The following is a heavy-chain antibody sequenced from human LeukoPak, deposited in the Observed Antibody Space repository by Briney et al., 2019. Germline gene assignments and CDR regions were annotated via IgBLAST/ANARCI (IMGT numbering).Heavy chain of an antibody. J-gene: IGHJ5*02. V-gene: IGHV3-30*18. CDR3: AKDLRPSRPAVVVVGAAWFDP. D-gene: IGHD2-15*01. CDR1: GFTFSSYG. Sequence: PGGSLRLSCAASGFTFSSYGMHWVRQAPGKGLEWVAVISYDGSNKYYADSVKGRFTISRDNSKNTLYLQMNSLRAEDTAVYYCAKDLRPSRPAVVVVGAAWFDPWGQGTLVTVSS. CDR2: ISYDGSNK.